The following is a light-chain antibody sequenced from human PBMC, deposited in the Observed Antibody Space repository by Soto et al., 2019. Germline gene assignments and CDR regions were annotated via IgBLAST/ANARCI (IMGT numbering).Light chain of an antibody. V-gene: IGKV2D-29*01. Sequence: RSGNAGQSPSMPCNSNKSLLYGDGKTYLYWYLQRPGQPPQLLIYDAYNRFSVVPARISGSGSGTGFTVKISGVEVKDVGVYYCMQRTHVPITFGQGTRLEIK. CDR2: DAY. CDR3: MQRTHVPIT. CDR1: KSLLYGDGKTY. J-gene: IGKJ5*01.